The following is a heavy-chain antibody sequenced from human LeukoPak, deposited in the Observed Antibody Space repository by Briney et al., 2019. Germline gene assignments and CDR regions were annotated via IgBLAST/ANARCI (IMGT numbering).Heavy chain of an antibody. D-gene: IGHD3-22*01. CDR3: ARDLVSYDSSGYSDY. Sequence: PGGSLRLSCAASGFTFSSYSMNWVRQAPGKGLEWVSSISSSSSYIYYADSVKGRFTISRDNAKNSLYLQMNSLRAEDTAVYYCARDLVSYDSSGYSDYWGQGTLVTVSS. V-gene: IGHV3-21*01. CDR1: GFTFSSYS. J-gene: IGHJ4*02. CDR2: ISSSSSYI.